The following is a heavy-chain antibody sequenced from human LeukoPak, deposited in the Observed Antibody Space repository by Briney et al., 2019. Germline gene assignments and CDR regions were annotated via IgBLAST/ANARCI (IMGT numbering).Heavy chain of an antibody. Sequence: SETLSLTCAVYGGSFSGYYWGWIRQPPGQGMEWIGNIYHSGITYYNHFNSSLKSRVTISIDTSKNQFSLKLSSVTAADTAVYYCARDRGTWTADGFDYWGQGTLVTVSS. D-gene: IGHD1-14*01. CDR3: ARDRGTWTADGFDY. CDR1: GGSFSGYY. CDR2: IYHSGIT. V-gene: IGHV4-34*01. J-gene: IGHJ4*02.